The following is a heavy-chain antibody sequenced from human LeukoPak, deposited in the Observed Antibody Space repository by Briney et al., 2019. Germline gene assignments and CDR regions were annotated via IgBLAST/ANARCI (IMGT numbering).Heavy chain of an antibody. V-gene: IGHV1-8*03. D-gene: IGHD6-13*01. CDR3: ARGLVGAASPSGY. Sequence: ASVKVSCKASGYTFTSYDINWVRQATGQGLEWMGWMNPNSGNTGYAQKFQGRVTIARNTSISTAYMELSSLRSEDTAVYYCARGLVGAASPSGYWGQGTLVTVSS. J-gene: IGHJ4*02. CDR2: MNPNSGNT. CDR1: GYTFTSYD.